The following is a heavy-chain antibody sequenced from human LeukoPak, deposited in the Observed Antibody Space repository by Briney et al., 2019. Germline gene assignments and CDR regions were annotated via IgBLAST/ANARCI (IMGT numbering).Heavy chain of an antibody. D-gene: IGHD1-26*01. Sequence: PGESLKISCKGSGYSFTSYWIGWVRRMPGKGLEWMGIIYPGDSDTRYSPSFQGQVTISADKSISTAYLQWSSLKASDTAMYYCARFIVGATGGPNSWYFDLWGRGTLVTVSS. CDR2: IYPGDSDT. J-gene: IGHJ2*01. CDR3: ARFIVGATGGPNSWYFDL. V-gene: IGHV5-51*01. CDR1: GYSFTSYW.